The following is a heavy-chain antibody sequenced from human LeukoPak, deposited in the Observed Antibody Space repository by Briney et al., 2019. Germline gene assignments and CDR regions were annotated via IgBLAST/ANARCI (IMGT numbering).Heavy chain of an antibody. V-gene: IGHV4-59*01. CDR1: GFTFSNYW. D-gene: IGHD3-22*01. J-gene: IGHJ3*02. CDR2: IYYSGST. CDR3: ARVPDYYDSRGGAFDI. Sequence: GSLRLSCAASGFTFSNYWMSWIRQPPGKGLEWIGYIYYSGSTNYNPSLKSRVTISVDTSKNQFSLKLSSVTAADTAVYYCARVPDYYDSRGGAFDIWGQGTMVTVSS.